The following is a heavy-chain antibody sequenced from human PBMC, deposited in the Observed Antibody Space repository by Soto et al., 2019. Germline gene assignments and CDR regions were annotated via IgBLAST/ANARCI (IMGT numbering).Heavy chain of an antibody. Sequence: QVTLKESGPVLVKPTETLTLTCTVSGFSLSNARMGVSWIRQPPGKALEWLAHIFSNDEKSYSTSLKSRLTISQDTSKSQLVLTMTNMHPVDTAKYYFARMPVLTPYYYDYGMYVWGQGTTVTVSS. CDR2: IFSNDEK. CDR1: GFSLSNARMG. V-gene: IGHV2-26*01. CDR3: ARMPVLTPYYYDYGMYV. J-gene: IGHJ6*02.